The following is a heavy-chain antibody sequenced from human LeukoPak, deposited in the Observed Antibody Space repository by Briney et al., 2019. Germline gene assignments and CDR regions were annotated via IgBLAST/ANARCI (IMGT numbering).Heavy chain of an antibody. CDR2: IIPIFGTA. Sequence: ASVKVSCKASGGTFSSYAISWVRQAPGQGLEWMGGIIPIFGTANYAQKLQGRVTMTTDTSTSTAYMELRSLRSDDTAVYYCARMNCGGDCGPSGLEYFDLWGRGTLVTVSS. V-gene: IGHV1-69*05. D-gene: IGHD2-21*02. CDR1: GGTFSSYA. CDR3: ARMNCGGDCGPSGLEYFDL. J-gene: IGHJ2*01.